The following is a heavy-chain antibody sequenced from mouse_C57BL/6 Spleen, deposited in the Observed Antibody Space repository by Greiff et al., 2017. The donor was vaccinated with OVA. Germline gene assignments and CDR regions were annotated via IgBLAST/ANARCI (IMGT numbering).Heavy chain of an antibody. CDR2: IYPGSGNT. CDR1: GYTFTDYY. J-gene: IGHJ3*01. Sequence: VHLVESGAELVRPGASVKLSCKASGYTFTDYYINWVKQRPGQGLEWIARIYPGSGNTYYNEKFKGKATLTAEKSSSTAYMQLSSLTSEDSAVYFCARDDYDGWFAYWGQGTLVTVSA. CDR3: ARDDYDGWFAY. V-gene: IGHV1-76*01. D-gene: IGHD2-4*01.